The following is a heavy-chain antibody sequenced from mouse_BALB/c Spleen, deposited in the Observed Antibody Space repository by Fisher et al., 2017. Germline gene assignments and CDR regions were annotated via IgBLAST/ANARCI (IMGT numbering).Heavy chain of an antibody. J-gene: IGHJ4*01. CDR3: ARKIAYYGNGYAMDY. Sequence: QKFKGKAKLTAVTSASTAYMELSSLTNEDSAVYFCARKIAYYGNGYAMDYWGQGTSVTVSS. V-gene: IGHV1-5*01. D-gene: IGHD2-10*01.